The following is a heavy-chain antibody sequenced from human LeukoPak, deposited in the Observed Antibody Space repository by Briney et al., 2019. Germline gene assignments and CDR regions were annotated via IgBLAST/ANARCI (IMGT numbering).Heavy chain of an antibody. J-gene: IGHJ5*01. CDR1: GYTFTGYY. V-gene: IGHV1-2*02. D-gene: IGHD6-25*01. CDR3: ARGHPRSGGGEKWFDS. Sequence: VASVKLSCKASGYTFTGYYMHSVRQAPGQGREGLGWINPNSGGTNCAQKFQGRVTMARDTSISTAYMELSRLRSDDTAVYYCARGHPRSGGGEKWFDSWGQGTLVTVSS. CDR2: INPNSGGT.